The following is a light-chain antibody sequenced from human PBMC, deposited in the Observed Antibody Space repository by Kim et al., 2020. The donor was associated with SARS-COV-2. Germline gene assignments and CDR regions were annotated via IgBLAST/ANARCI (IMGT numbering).Light chain of an antibody. J-gene: IGLJ2*01. CDR2: DNN. Sequence: GQKLTSSCSGGNSNIGNNYVSWYQQRPGTAPKLLIYDNNKRPSGIPDRFSGSKSGTSATLGITGLQTGDEADYYCGTWDNSLSTGVFGGGTQLTVL. V-gene: IGLV1-51*01. CDR1: NSNIGNNY. CDR3: GTWDNSLSTGV.